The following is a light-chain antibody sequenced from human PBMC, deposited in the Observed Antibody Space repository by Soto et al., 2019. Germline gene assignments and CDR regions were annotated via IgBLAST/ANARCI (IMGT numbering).Light chain of an antibody. CDR3: QQNFGTPRT. CDR2: AAS. CDR1: ENIRSY. V-gene: IGKV1-39*01. J-gene: IGKJ1*01. Sequence: DIQMTQSPSSVSASAGDRVTIACLASENIRSYLNWYQQKLGKAPEVLIYAASKLPSGVPLGFSGSGSGTDFTLTITRLQPEDFATYYCQQNFGTPRTFGQGTKVDIK.